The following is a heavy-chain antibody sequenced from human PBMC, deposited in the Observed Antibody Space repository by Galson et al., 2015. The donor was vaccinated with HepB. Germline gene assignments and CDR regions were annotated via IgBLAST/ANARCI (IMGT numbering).Heavy chain of an antibody. CDR2: IIPIFGTA. D-gene: IGHD3-10*01. Sequence: SVKVSCKASGGTFSSYSITWVRRAPGQGLEWMGGIIPIFGTANYAQKSQGRVTITADESTSTAYMELSSLRSEDTAVYYCARGFYGSGSYRYYFDYWGQGTLVTVSS. V-gene: IGHV1-69*13. J-gene: IGHJ4*02. CDR3: ARGFYGSGSYRYYFDY. CDR1: GGTFSSYS.